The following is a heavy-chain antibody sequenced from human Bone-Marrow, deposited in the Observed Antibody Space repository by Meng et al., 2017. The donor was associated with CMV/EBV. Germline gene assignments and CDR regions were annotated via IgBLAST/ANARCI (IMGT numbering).Heavy chain of an antibody. V-gene: IGHV3-23*01. Sequence: GASLKISCASSGFTFSNYTLSWVRWAPRKGLEWVSSISRSADTTYYADSVQGRFTVSRDNTKNTLYLQRNSLRDEDTAIYYCATFDFWTVTLDYWGQGTLVTVSS. J-gene: IGHJ4*02. D-gene: IGHD3/OR15-3a*01. CDR3: ATFDFWTVTLDY. CDR1: GFTFSNYT. CDR2: ISRSADTT.